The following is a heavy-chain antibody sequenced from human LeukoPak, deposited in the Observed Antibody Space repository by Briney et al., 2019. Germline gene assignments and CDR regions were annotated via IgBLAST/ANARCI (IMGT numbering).Heavy chain of an antibody. CDR2: IYSGGST. D-gene: IGHD3-22*01. CDR3: AREYYYDSSGYYY. V-gene: IGHV3-53*01. J-gene: IGHJ4*02. CDR1: GFTVSSNY. Sequence: GGSLRLSCAASGFTVSSNYMSWVRQAPGKGLEWVSVIYSGGSTYYADSVKGRFTISGDNSKNTLYLQMSSLRAEDTAVYYCAREYYYDSSGYYYWGQGTLVTVSS.